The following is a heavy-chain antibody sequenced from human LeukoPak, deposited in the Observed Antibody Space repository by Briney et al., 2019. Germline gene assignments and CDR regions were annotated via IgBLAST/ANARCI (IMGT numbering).Heavy chain of an antibody. CDR1: GYTFTKYA. J-gene: IGHJ6*03. CDR2: ISAYNGNT. V-gene: IGHV1-18*01. CDR3: ARGGERYSSSWYYYYYYYMDV. Sequence: ASVKVSCKASGYTFTKYAINWVRQAPGQGLEWMGWISAYNGNTNYAQKLQGRVTMTTDTSTSTAYMELRSLRSDDTAVYYCARGGERYSSSWYYYYYYYMDVWGKGTTVTISS. D-gene: IGHD6-13*01.